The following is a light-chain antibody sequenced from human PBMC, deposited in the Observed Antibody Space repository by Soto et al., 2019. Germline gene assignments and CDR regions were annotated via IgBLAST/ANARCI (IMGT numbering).Light chain of an antibody. CDR2: DAS. CDR1: QKIRNL. J-gene: IGKJ5*01. CDR3: QQYYTYAT. Sequence: DIQLTQSPSTLSAAVGNSVTITCRASQKIRNLLDWYQQKPGRAPKPLIFDASTLRTGVPSRFSGSGSGSEFNFTITGPQPDDFATYFCQQYYTYATFGHGTRLDIK. V-gene: IGKV1-5*01.